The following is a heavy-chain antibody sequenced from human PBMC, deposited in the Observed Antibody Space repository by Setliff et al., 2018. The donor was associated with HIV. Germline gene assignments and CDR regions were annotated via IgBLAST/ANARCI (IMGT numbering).Heavy chain of an antibody. CDR1: GYTFTGYA. Sequence: ASVKVSCKASGYTFTGYAISWVRQAPGQGLEWLGWISAYNGDTNYAQKVQGRVSMTIDTSTSTAYMELRSLRSDDTAVYYCARDLRGYNNWFDPWGQGTLVTVSS. CDR3: ARDLRGYNNWFDP. D-gene: IGHD3-9*01. CDR2: ISAYNGDT. V-gene: IGHV1-18*01. J-gene: IGHJ5*02.